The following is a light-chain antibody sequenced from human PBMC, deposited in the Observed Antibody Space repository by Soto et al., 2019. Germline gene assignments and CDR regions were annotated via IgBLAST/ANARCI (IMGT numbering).Light chain of an antibody. J-gene: IGLJ1*01. CDR1: SSDVGGYNY. CDR3: SSYSSSTTLV. CDR2: EVS. V-gene: IGLV2-14*01. Sequence: QSALTQPASVSGSPGQSITISCTGSSSDVGGYNYVSWYQQHPGKAPKLMIYEVSFRPSGVPDRFSGSKSGNTASLTISGLQAEDAADFYCSSYSSSTTLVFGSGTKVTVL.